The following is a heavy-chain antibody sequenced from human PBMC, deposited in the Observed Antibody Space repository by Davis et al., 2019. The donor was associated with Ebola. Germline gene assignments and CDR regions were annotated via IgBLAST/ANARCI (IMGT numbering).Heavy chain of an antibody. CDR3: ARGTPTQHIVVVTAILAFDI. J-gene: IGHJ3*02. V-gene: IGHV4-59*01. CDR2: IYYSGST. Sequence: SETLSLTCTVSGGSISSYYWSWIRQPPGKGLEWIGYIYYSGSTNYNPSLKSRVTISVDTSKNQFSLKLSSVTAADTAVYYCARGTPTQHIVVVTAILAFDIWGQGTMVTVSS. CDR1: GGSISSYY. D-gene: IGHD2-21*02.